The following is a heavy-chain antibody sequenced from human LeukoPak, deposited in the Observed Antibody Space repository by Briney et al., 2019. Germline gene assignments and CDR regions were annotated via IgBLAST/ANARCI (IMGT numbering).Heavy chain of an antibody. CDR1: GGSFSGYY. Sequence: SETLSLTCAVYGGSFSGYYWSWIRQPPGKGLEWIGEINHSGSTNYNPSLKSRVTISVDTSKNQFSLKLSSVTAADTAVYYCARVPPYYDYVWGSYRANHNWFDYWGQGTLVTVSS. J-gene: IGHJ5*01. CDR3: ARVPPYYDYVWGSYRANHNWFDY. CDR2: INHSGST. V-gene: IGHV4-34*01. D-gene: IGHD3-16*02.